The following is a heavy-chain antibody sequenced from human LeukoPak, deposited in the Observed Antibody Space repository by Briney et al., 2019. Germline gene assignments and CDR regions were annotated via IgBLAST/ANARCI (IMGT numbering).Heavy chain of an antibody. CDR2: INPNSGGT. D-gene: IGHD2-15*01. CDR1: GYTFTGYY. V-gene: IGHV1-2*02. CDR3: AREREVFCSGGSCYPAGGMDV. J-gene: IGHJ6*02. Sequence: APVKVSCKASGYTFTGYYMHWVRQAPGQGLEWMGWINPNSGGTNYAQTFQGRVTMTRDTSISTAYMELSRLRSDDTAVYYCAREREVFCSGGSCYPAGGMDVWGQGTTVTVSS.